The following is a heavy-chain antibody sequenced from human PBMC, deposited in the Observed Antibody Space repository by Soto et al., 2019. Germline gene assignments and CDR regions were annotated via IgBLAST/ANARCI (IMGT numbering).Heavy chain of an antibody. V-gene: IGHV4-39*01. CDR2: IYYSGST. CDR3: ARHRGYYGSGSYPYYGMDV. J-gene: IGHJ6*02. D-gene: IGHD3-10*01. Sequence: ETLSLTCTVSGGSISSSSYYWGWIRQPPGKGLEWIGSIYYSGSTYYNPSLKSRVTISVDTSKNQFSLKLSSVTAADTAVYYCARHRGYYGSGSYPYYGMDVWGQGTTVTVSS. CDR1: GGSISSSSYY.